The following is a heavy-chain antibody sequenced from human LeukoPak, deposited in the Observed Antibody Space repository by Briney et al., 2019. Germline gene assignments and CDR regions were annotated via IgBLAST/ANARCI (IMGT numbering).Heavy chain of an antibody. J-gene: IGHJ4*02. V-gene: IGHV3-23*01. D-gene: IGHD3-16*01. CDR2: INGSGVIT. Sequence: PGGSLRLSCAASGFNFSSFGMNWVRQAPGKGLEWVSGINGSGVITFYADSVKGRFTISRDNSKNTLYLQMNSLRAEDTAIYYCAKDSSQGGDYFDSWGQGTLVTVSS. CDR3: AKDSSQGGDYFDS. CDR1: GFNFSSFG.